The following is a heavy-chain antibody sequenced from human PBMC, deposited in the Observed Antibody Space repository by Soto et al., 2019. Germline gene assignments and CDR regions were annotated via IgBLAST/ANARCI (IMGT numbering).Heavy chain of an antibody. V-gene: IGHV3-23*01. Sequence: EVQLLESGGGLVQPGGSLRLSCVVSGFTFSSYAMTWVRQPPGKGLEWVSSISGSGGTTYYADSVKGRFTISRDNSKNTLYLQMNSLRAQDTAIYYCAKPPDLVATTFYYYGLDVWGQGTAVTVSS. J-gene: IGHJ6*02. CDR2: ISGSGGTT. CDR3: AKPPDLVATTFYYYGLDV. CDR1: GFTFSSYA. D-gene: IGHD5-12*01.